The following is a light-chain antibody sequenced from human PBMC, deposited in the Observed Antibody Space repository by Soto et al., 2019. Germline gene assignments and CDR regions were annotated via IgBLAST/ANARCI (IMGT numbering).Light chain of an antibody. CDR1: QSVNSTY. Sequence: EVVLTQSPGTLSLSPGERATLSCRASQSVNSTYLAWYQQKPGQAPRLLIYGAPNRATGIPDRFSGSGSGTDFTLTIRRLEPEDFAVYFCQQYDVSPFTFGPGTKVDIK. CDR2: GAP. J-gene: IGKJ3*01. CDR3: QQYDVSPFT. V-gene: IGKV3-20*01.